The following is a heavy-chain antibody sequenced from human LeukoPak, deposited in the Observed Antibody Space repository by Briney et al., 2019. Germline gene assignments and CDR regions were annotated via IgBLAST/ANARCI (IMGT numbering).Heavy chain of an antibody. CDR3: ARGTIAAAGYYYFDY. Sequence: GGSLRLSRAASGFTFSSYWMSWVCQAPGKGLEWVANIKQDGSEKYYVDSVKGRFTISRDNAKNSLYLQMNSLRAEDTAVYYCARGTIAAAGYYYFDYWGQGTQVTVSS. CDR1: GFTFSSYW. CDR2: IKQDGSEK. D-gene: IGHD6-13*01. V-gene: IGHV3-7*04. J-gene: IGHJ4*02.